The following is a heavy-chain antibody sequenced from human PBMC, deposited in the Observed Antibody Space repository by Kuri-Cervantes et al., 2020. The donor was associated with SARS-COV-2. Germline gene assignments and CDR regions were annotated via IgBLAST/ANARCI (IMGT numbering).Heavy chain of an antibody. V-gene: IGHV3-11*06. CDR2: ISSDSSHT. D-gene: IGHD2-2*01. CDR1: GYTFIYSR. CDR3: ARLVFVDAFDI. Sequence: GESLKSSCAASGYTFIYSRMSWIRQAPGKGLEWVSYISSDSSHTNNAESVKGRFTISRDNAKNSLYLQMNSLRAEDTAVYYCARLVFVDAFDIWGQGTMVTVSS. J-gene: IGHJ3*02.